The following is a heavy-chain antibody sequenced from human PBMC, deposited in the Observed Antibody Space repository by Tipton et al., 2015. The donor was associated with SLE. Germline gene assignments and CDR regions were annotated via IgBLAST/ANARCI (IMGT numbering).Heavy chain of an antibody. D-gene: IGHD2-21*01. CDR1: GLLVSSNY. CDR3: ASFIHYFDY. J-gene: IGHJ4*02. CDR2: LYDNGNT. V-gene: IGHV3-53*05. Sequence: SLRLSCAASGLLVSSNYMTWVRQAPGKGLEWVSVLYDNGNTFYADSVKGRFTISRDESTNTLFLQVNSLRAEDTAVYYCASFIHYFDYWGQGTLVTVSS.